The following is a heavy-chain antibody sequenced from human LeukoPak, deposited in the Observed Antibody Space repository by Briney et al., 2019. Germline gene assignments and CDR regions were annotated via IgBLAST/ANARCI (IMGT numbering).Heavy chain of an antibody. CDR3: VSPLFVLRGAFDI. J-gene: IGHJ3*02. CDR2: IYPGDSDT. Sequence: GESLKISFKGSGYSFPGYWIAWVRQMPDKGLEWMAMIYPGDSDTRYSPSFQGQVTISADKSISTAYLQWSSLKASDTAMYYCVSPLFVLRGAFDIWGQGTMVTVSS. D-gene: IGHD2-21*01. CDR1: GYSFPGYW. V-gene: IGHV5-51*01.